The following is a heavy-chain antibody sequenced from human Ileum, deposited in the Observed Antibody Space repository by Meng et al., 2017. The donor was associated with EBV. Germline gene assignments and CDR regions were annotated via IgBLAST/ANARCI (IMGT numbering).Heavy chain of an antibody. Sequence: QGQGVQSGVGVEKPGPPVKVPCKASGGTFSSYAISWVRQAPGQGLEWMGGIIPIFGTANYAQKFQGRVTLTTDGYTPTVYMELRSLRSDDTAVYFCARKPTSAALDYWGQGTLVTVSS. CDR2: IIPIFGTA. CDR3: ARKPTSAALDY. D-gene: IGHD6-13*01. V-gene: IGHV1-69*01. CDR1: GGTFSSYA. J-gene: IGHJ4*02.